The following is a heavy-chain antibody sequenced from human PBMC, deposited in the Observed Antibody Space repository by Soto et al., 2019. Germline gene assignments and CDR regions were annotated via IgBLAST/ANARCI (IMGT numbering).Heavy chain of an antibody. CDR2: ISYDGSNK. J-gene: IGHJ4*02. CDR1: GFTFSSYG. D-gene: IGHD1-1*01. V-gene: IGHV3-30*18. Sequence: PGGSLRLSCAASGFTFSSYGMHWVRQAPGKGLEWVAVISYDGSNKYYADSVKGRFTISRDNSKNTLYLQMNSLRAEDTAVYYCAKDHLEPFDYWGQGTLVTVSS. CDR3: AKDHLEPFDY.